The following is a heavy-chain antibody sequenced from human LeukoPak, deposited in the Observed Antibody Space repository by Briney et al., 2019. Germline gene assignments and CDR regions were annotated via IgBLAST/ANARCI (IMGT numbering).Heavy chain of an antibody. CDR2: ISSSSSYI. D-gene: IGHD5-18*01. J-gene: IGHJ4*02. Sequence: GGSLRLSCAASGFTFSSYSMNWVRQAPGKGLEWVSSISSSSSYIYYADSVKGRFTISRDNAKNSLYLQMNSLRAEDTAVYYCARETGYSYGDYFDYWGQGTLVTVSS. V-gene: IGHV3-21*01. CDR1: GFTFSSYS. CDR3: ARETGYSYGDYFDY.